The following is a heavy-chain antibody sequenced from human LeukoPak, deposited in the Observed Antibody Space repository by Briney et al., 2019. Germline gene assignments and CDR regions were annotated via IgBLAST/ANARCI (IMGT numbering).Heavy chain of an antibody. Sequence: ASVKVSCKASGYTFTSYAMHWVRQAPGQRLEWMGWINAGNGNTKYSQKFQGRVTITRDTSASTAYMELSSLRSEDTALYYCAKDTDGAAAGTTWGHWGQGTLVTVSS. V-gene: IGHV1-3*01. CDR1: GYTFTSYA. D-gene: IGHD6-13*01. CDR3: AKDTDGAAAGTTWGH. CDR2: INAGNGNT. J-gene: IGHJ4*02.